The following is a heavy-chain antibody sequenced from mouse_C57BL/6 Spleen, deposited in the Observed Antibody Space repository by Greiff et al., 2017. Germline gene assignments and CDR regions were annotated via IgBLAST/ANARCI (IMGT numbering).Heavy chain of an antibody. Sequence: VQLQQPGAELVKPGASVKMSCKASGYTFTSYWITWVKQRPGQGLEWIGDLYPGSGSTNYNEKFKSKATLTVDTSSSTAYMQLSSLTSEDSAVYDCARYYYGSSSWYFDVWGTGTTVTVSS. J-gene: IGHJ1*03. CDR3: ARYYYGSSSWYFDV. CDR1: GYTFTSYW. V-gene: IGHV1-55*01. CDR2: LYPGSGST. D-gene: IGHD1-1*01.